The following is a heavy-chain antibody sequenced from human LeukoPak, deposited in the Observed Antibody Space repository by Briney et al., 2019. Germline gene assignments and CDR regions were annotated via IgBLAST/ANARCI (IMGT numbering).Heavy chain of an antibody. CDR2: ISGSGGSS. Sequence: PGGSLRLSCAASGFTFSTYAMSWVRQAPGKGLEWVSGISGSGGSSYYADSVKGRFTISRDNSQNTLYLQMNSLRAEDTAVYYCARGAGQEYYDSSGSILRGFDYWGQGILVTVSS. V-gene: IGHV3-23*01. J-gene: IGHJ4*02. CDR1: GFTFSTYA. D-gene: IGHD3-22*01. CDR3: ARGAGQEYYDSSGSILRGFDY.